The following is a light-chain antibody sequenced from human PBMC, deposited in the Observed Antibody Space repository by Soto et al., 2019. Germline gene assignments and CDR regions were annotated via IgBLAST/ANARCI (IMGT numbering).Light chain of an antibody. Sequence: EIVLTQSPATLSLSPGERATLSCRASQSVSSYLAWYQQKPGQAPRLLIYEASNRATGIPARFSGGGSATDFTLAIWSLEPEDFAVYCSKQRLNWPRLTFGPGTKLEIK. J-gene: IGKJ2*01. CDR1: QSVSSY. V-gene: IGKV3-11*01. CDR2: EAS. CDR3: KQRLNWPRLT.